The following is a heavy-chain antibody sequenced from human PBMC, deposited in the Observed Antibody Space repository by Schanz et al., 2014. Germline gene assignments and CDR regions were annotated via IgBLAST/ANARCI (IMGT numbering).Heavy chain of an antibody. V-gene: IGHV3-7*01. CDR3: ARDLAFGGVYDRHSDS. CDR1: GFAFDTYW. J-gene: IGHJ4*02. CDR2: IKHDGSEK. Sequence: EVQLVESGGGLVQPGGSLRLSCAASGFAFDTYWMSWVRQAPGKGLEWVANIKHDGSEKYYVDSVKGRFTISRDNAKNSMYLEMNSLRAEDTAVFYCARDLAFGGVYDRHSDSWGQGTLVTVSS. D-gene: IGHD3-16*01.